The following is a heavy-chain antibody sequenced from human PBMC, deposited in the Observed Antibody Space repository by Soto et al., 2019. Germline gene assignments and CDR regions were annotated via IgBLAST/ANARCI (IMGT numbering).Heavy chain of an antibody. CDR3: ARALSGSIRYFDY. J-gene: IGHJ4*02. D-gene: IGHD1-26*01. Sequence: PGGSLRLSCAASAFTFSGYSMTWVRQAPGKGLEWVSLITGSGVTTYYADPVKGRFTVSRDNSKNTLYLQMNSLRAEDTAVYYCARALSGSIRYFDYWGQGTLVTVSS. CDR1: AFTFSGYS. V-gene: IGHV3-23*01. CDR2: ITGSGVTT.